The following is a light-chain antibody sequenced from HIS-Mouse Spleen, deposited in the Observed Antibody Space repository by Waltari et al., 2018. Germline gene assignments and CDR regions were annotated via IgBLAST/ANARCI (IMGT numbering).Light chain of an antibody. CDR3: YSTDSSGNWV. CDR2: EDS. V-gene: IGLV3-19*01. CDR1: SLRSYY. Sequence: SSELTQDPAVSVALGQTVRITCQGDSLRSYYASWYQKKPGQAPVLVIYEDSKRPSGIPERFSGSSSGTMATLTISGAQVEDEADYYCYSTDSSGNWVFGGGTKLTVL. J-gene: IGLJ3*02.